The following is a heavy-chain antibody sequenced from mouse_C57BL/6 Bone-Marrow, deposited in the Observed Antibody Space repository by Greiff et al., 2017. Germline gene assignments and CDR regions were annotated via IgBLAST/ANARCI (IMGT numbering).Heavy chain of an antibody. CDR2: INPGSGGT. J-gene: IGHJ3*01. CDR1: GYAFTNYL. CDR3: ARSKSWDSWFAY. D-gene: IGHD4-1*01. V-gene: IGHV1-54*01. Sequence: QVQLQQSGAELVRPGTSVKVSCKASGYAFTNYLIEWVKQRPGQGLEWIGVINPGSGGTNYNEKFKGKATLTADKSSSTAYMQLSRLTSEDSAVYFCARSKSWDSWFAYWGQGTLVTVSA.